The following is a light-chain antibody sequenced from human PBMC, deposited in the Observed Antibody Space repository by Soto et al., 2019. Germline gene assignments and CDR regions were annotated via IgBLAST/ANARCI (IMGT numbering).Light chain of an antibody. CDR2: AAS. CDR3: LQDYNYPRT. J-gene: IGKJ1*01. CDR1: RDIGSD. Sequence: ATQMTQSPSSLSASVGDRITITCRASRDIGSDLSCYQQRPEKAPTLLIYAASNLQSGVPSRFRGSRSGTDFTLTISSLQPEDFATYYCLQDYNYPRTFGQGAKVDIK. V-gene: IGKV1-6*01.